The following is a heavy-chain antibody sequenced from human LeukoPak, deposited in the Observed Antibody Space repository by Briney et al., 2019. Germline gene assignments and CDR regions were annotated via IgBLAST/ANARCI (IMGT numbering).Heavy chain of an antibody. J-gene: IGHJ4*02. V-gene: IGHV1-18*01. CDR2: ISAYNGNT. CDR1: GYTFTSYG. CDR3: ARAAAAGFDY. Sequence: ASVKVSCKASGYTFTSYGISWVRQAPGQGLEWMGWISAYNGNTNYAQKLQGRVTMTPDTSTSTGYMELRRPRSDRTGVYFCARAAAAGFDYWGQGTLVTVSS. D-gene: IGHD6-13*01.